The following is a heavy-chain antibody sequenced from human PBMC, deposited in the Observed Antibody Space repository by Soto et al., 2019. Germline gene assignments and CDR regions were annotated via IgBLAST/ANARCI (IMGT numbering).Heavy chain of an antibody. CDR1: GYTFTSYY. Sequence: QVQLVQSGAEVKKPGASVKASCKASGYTFTSYYMHWVRQAPGQGLEWMGVINPSGGSTSYAQRFQGRVTMTRDTSTSTVYMELSSLRSEDTAVYYCARCYDSGGYDFDYWGQGTLVTVSS. V-gene: IGHV1-46*01. J-gene: IGHJ4*02. CDR3: ARCYDSGGYDFDY. CDR2: INPSGGST. D-gene: IGHD3-22*01.